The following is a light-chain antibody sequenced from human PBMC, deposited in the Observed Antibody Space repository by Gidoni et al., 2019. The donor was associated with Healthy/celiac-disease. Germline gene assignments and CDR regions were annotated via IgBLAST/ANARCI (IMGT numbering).Light chain of an antibody. V-gene: IGKV3-11*01. Sequence: EIVLTQSAATLSLSPGEIATLYCRAMQRGSSYLAWYQQKPGQAPRLLIYDASNRATGIPARFSGSGSGTDFTLTISSLEPEDFAVYYCQQRSNWPPLTFXRXTKVXIK. CDR3: QQRSNWPPLT. CDR2: DAS. J-gene: IGKJ4*01. CDR1: QRGSSY.